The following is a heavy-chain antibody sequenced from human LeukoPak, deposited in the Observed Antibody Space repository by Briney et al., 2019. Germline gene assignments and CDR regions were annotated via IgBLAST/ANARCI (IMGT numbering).Heavy chain of an antibody. Sequence: ASVKVSCKASGGTFSSYAISWVRQAPGQGLEWMGIINPSGGSTSYAQKFQGRVTMTRDTSTSTVYMELSSLRSEDTAVYYCARATDSSGYYYSDWGQGTLVTVSS. V-gene: IGHV1-46*01. J-gene: IGHJ4*02. CDR3: ARATDSSGYYYSD. D-gene: IGHD3-22*01. CDR2: INPSGGST. CDR1: GGTFSSYA.